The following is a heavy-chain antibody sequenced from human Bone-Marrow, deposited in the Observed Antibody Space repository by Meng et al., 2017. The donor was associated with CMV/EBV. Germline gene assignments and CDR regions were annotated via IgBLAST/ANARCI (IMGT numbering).Heavy chain of an antibody. CDR1: ALTLSSYG. V-gene: IGHV3-21*01. CDR3: RKGFYGNYGD. Sequence: SLTPSCPASALTLSSYGMHWVSQAPGNWREWVSSIDKSSTYRYYADSLKGRFTIARDNARNSLYRQVNRLRAEETALYYCRKGFYGNYGDWGQGTLVTVSS. J-gene: IGHJ4*02. D-gene: IGHD4-17*01. CDR2: IDKSSTYR.